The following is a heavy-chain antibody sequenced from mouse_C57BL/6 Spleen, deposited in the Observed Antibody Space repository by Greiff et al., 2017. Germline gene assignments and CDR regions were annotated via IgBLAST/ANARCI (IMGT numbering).Heavy chain of an antibody. CDR1: GYTFTDYN. CDR2: FNPNNGGT. J-gene: IGHJ1*03. V-gene: IGHV1-22*01. CDR3: ARPNWYFDV. Sequence: EVQLQESGPELVKPGASVKMSCKASGYTFTDYNMHWVKQSHGKSLGWIGYFNPNNGGTSYNQKFKGKATLTVNKASSTAYMELRSLTSEDSAVYYCARPNWYFDVWGTGTTVTVSA.